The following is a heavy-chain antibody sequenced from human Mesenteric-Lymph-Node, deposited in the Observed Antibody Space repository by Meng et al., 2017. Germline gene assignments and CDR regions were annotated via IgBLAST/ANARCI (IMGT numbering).Heavy chain of an antibody. J-gene: IGHJ4*02. CDR1: GYTFTSYG. Sequence: QVKLVQSGAVVKKPGASVKVSCKASGYTFTSYGISWVRQAPGQGLEWMGWISVHYGNTNYAQKFQGRVTMTTDTSTSTIYMELRSLRTDDTAVYYCARGRFGENGYWGQGTLVTVSS. D-gene: IGHD3-10*01. V-gene: IGHV1-18*01. CDR3: ARGRFGENGY. CDR2: ISVHYGNT.